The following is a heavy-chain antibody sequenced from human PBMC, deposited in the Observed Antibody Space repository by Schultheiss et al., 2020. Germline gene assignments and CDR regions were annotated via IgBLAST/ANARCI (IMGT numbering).Heavy chain of an antibody. V-gene: IGHV3-30*19. CDR3: ARDRIVGAALPDY. CDR2: ISYDGSNK. J-gene: IGHJ4*02. D-gene: IGHD1-26*01. CDR1: GFTFSSYG. Sequence: GGSLRLSCAASGFTFSSYGMHWVRQAPGKGLEWVAVISYDGSNKYYADSVKGRFTISRDNSKNTLYLQMNSLRAEDTAVYYCARDRIVGAALPDYWGQGTLVTVSS.